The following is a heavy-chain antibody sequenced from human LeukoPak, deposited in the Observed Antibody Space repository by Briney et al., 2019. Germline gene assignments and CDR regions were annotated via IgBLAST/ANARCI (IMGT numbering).Heavy chain of an antibody. J-gene: IGHJ4*02. V-gene: IGHV3-30-3*01. Sequence: HPGGSLRLSCAASGFTFSSYAMHWVRQAPGKGLEWVAVISYDGSNKYYADSVKGRFTISRDDSKNTLYLQMNSLRAEDTAVYYCARGGGIAVAGDAHYWGQGTLVTVSS. CDR2: ISYDGSNK. CDR1: GFTFSSYA. CDR3: ARGGGIAVAGDAHY. D-gene: IGHD6-19*01.